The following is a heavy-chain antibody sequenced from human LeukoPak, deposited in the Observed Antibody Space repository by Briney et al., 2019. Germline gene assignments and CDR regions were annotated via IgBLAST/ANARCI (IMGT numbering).Heavy chain of an antibody. Sequence: SETLSLTCTVSGGSISSYYWSWIRQPPGKGLEWIGYIYYSGSTNYNPSLKSRVTISVDTSRIQFSLKLSSVTAADTAVYYCARLVKDCSGGSCYGFYYFDYWGQGTLVTVSS. J-gene: IGHJ4*02. CDR2: IYYSGST. V-gene: IGHV4-59*01. D-gene: IGHD2-15*01. CDR3: ARLVKDCSGGSCYGFYYFDY. CDR1: GGSISSYY.